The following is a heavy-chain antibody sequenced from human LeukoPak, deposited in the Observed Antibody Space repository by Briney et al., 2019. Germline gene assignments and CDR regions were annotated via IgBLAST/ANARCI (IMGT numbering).Heavy chain of an antibody. J-gene: IGHJ3*02. CDR3: ARDSQSIRDFWSGYPDAFDI. CDR2: ISSSSSYI. D-gene: IGHD3-3*01. CDR1: GFTFSTYN. V-gene: IGHV3-21*01. Sequence: GGSLRLSCAASGFTFSTYNMYWVRQAPGKGLEWVSSISSSSSYIYYADSVKGRFTISRDNAKNSLYLQMNSLRAEDTAVYYCARDSQSIRDFWSGYPDAFDIWGQGTMVTVSS.